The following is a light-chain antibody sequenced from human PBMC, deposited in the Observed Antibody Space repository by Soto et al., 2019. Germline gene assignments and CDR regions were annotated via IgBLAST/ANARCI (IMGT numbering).Light chain of an antibody. CDR2: GES. CDR1: QSVSGY. Sequence: EILLTQSPATLSLSPGERATLSCRASQSVSGYLAWYQQKPGQAPRLLIYGESNRATGIPARFSGSGSGTDFTLTISSLEPEDFAIYYCQQRKNWPLTFGGGTKVEIK. CDR3: QQRKNWPLT. J-gene: IGKJ4*01. V-gene: IGKV3-11*01.